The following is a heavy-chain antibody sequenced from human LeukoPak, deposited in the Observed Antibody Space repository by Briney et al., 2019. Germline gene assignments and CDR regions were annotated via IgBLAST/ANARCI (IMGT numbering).Heavy chain of an antibody. V-gene: IGHV1-2*02. CDR2: INPNSGGT. CDR1: GYTFTSYD. CDR3: ARSYGDYRDGALRIKNLVYY. D-gene: IGHD4-17*01. Sequence: ASVKVSCKASGYTFTSYDINWVRQATGQGLEWMGWINPNSGGTNYAQKFQGRVTMTRDTSISTAYMELSRLRSDDTAVYYCARSYGDYRDGALRIKNLVYYWCQGTLITVSS. J-gene: IGHJ4*02.